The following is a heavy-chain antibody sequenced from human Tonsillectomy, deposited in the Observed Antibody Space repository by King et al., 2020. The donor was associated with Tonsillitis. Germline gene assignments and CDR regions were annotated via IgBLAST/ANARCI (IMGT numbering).Heavy chain of an antibody. CDR3: ARDPYSSGWLTVGYFDY. CDR2: ISYDGSNK. CDR1: GFTSSSYT. J-gene: IGHJ4*02. Sequence: QLVQSGGGVVQPGRSLRLSCAASGFTSSSYTMHWVRQAPGKGLEWVAVISYDGSNKYYADSVKGRFTISRDNSKNTLYLQMNSLRADDTAVYYCARDPYSSGWLTVGYFDYWGQGTLVTVSS. V-gene: IGHV3-30-3*01. D-gene: IGHD6-19*01.